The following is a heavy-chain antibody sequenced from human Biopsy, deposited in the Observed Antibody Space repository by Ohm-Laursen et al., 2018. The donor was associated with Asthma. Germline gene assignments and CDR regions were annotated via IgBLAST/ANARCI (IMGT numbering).Heavy chain of an antibody. D-gene: IGHD3-3*02. CDR1: GFTFVDYW. V-gene: IGHV3-7*01. CDR3: ARTFHFWSPYHAEHYQL. J-gene: IGHJ1*01. Sequence: SLRLSCTASGFTFVDYWMSWVRQVPGKGLAWVANIKHDGTEKNHVDSLKGRFTISRDNAKNSLYLQMNSLRAEDTAVYYCARTFHFWSPYHAEHYQLWGQGTLVTVPS. CDR2: IKHDGTEK.